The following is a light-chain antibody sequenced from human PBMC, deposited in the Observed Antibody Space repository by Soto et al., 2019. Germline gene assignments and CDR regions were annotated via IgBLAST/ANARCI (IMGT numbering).Light chain of an antibody. Sequence: QSVLTQPPSASETPGQRVTISCSGSSSNIGSNYVYWYQQLPGTAPKLLIYRNNQRPSGVPDRFSGSKSGTSVSLAISGLRSEDEADYYCAAWDDSLSAWVFGGGTQLTVL. J-gene: IGLJ3*02. V-gene: IGLV1-47*01. CDR3: AAWDDSLSAWV. CDR2: RNN. CDR1: SSNIGSNY.